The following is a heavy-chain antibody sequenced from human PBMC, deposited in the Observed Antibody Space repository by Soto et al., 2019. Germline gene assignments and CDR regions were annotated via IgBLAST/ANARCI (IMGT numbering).Heavy chain of an antibody. Sequence: QVQLAQSGAEVKKPGASVKVSCKTSGYTFSGYYIHWVRQAPGQGLEWMGWINPNGGDTNYAQKFQDWVTMTRDTSSSTAYMELSRLXPXXXAXXXXXXXXXXXXXDXXXQGTLVTVSS. CDR2: INPNGGDT. V-gene: IGHV1-2*04. CDR1: GYTFSGYY. CDR3: XXXXXXXXXDX. J-gene: IGHJ5*02.